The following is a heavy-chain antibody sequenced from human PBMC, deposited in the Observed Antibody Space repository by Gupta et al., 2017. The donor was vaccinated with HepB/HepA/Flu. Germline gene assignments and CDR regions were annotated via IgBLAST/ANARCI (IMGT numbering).Heavy chain of an antibody. D-gene: IGHD6-13*01. Sequence: QVQLVQSGAEVKKPGASVKVSCKASGYTFTSYDINWVRQATGQELEWMGWMNPNSGNTGYAQKFQGRVTMTRNTSISTAYMELSSLRSEDTAVYYCARESPRYSSSWYIPSKNWFDPWGQGTLVTVSS. V-gene: IGHV1-8*01. CDR1: GYTFTSYD. J-gene: IGHJ5*02. CDR3: ARESPRYSSSWYIPSKNWFDP. CDR2: MNPNSGNT.